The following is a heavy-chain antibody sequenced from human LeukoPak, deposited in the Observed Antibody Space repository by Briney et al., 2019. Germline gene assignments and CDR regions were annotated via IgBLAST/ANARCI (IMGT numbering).Heavy chain of an antibody. J-gene: IGHJ4*02. V-gene: IGHV1-8*01. D-gene: IGHD7-27*01. CDR1: VYTFTCYD. CDR3: ARGPPNWGYDY. CDR2: MSPNSGDT. Sequence: ASVKVSCKASVYTFTCYDFNWVRQAIGQRPEWMGWMSPNSGDTGYAQKFQDRVTMTRNTSISTAYMELSSLRSDDTAVYYCARGPPNWGYDYWGPGTLVTVSS.